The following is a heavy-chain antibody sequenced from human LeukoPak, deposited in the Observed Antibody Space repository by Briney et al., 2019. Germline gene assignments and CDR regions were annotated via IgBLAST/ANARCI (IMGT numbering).Heavy chain of an antibody. Sequence: SQTLSLTCTVSGGSISSGSYYWSWIRQPAGKGLEWIGRIYTSGSTNYNPSPKSRVTISVDTSKNQFSLKLNSVTPADTAVYYCARAARAFDYWGQGILVTVSS. J-gene: IGHJ4*02. V-gene: IGHV4-61*02. CDR2: IYTSGST. CDR1: GGSISSGSYY. CDR3: ARAARAFDY.